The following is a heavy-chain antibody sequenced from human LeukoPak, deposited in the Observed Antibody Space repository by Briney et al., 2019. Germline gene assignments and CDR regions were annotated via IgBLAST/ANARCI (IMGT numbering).Heavy chain of an antibody. V-gene: IGHV4-39*01. CDR1: GGSIRSSDYY. CDR3: ARLGSHEVYYFDY. Sequence: SETLSLTCTVSGGSIRSSDYYWAWIRQPPGRGLEWIGTIHYSGSTFYKPPLKSRLTVSADTSRNQFYMKLSSVTAADTAVYYCARLGSHEVYYFDYWGQGTLVTVSS. J-gene: IGHJ4*02. D-gene: IGHD3-16*01. CDR2: IHYSGST.